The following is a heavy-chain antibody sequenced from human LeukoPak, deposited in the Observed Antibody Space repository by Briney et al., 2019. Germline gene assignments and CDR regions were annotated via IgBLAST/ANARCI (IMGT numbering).Heavy chain of an antibody. CDR1: GGTFSSYA. J-gene: IGHJ6*03. Sequence: ASVKVSCKASGGTFSSYAISWVRQAPGQGLEWMGGIIPIFGTANYAQKFQGRVTITADESTSTAYMELSSLRSEDTAVYYCARGRIVVVPAAIRNYYYMDVWGKGTTVTVSS. V-gene: IGHV1-69*13. D-gene: IGHD2-2*02. CDR2: IIPIFGTA. CDR3: ARGRIVVVPAAIRNYYYMDV.